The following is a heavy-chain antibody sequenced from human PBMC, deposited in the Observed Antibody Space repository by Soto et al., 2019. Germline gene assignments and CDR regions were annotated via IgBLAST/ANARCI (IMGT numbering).Heavy chain of an antibody. CDR2: INPSGGST. J-gene: IGHJ3*02. Sequence: GASLKVSCKASGYTFTSYYMHWVRQAPGQGLEWMGIINPSGGSTSYAQKFQGRVTMTRDTSTSTVYMELSSLRSEDTAVYYCARGSRHSSSWPDAFDIWGQGTMVTVSS. CDR3: ARGSRHSSSWPDAFDI. D-gene: IGHD6-13*01. CDR1: GYTFTSYY. V-gene: IGHV1-46*01.